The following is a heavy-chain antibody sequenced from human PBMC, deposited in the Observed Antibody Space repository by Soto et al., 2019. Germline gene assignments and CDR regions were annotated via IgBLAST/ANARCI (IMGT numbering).Heavy chain of an antibody. CDR3: AKDRGGYSYGYLYWFDP. Sequence: GGSLRLSCAASGFTFSSYAMSWVRQAPGKGLEWVSAISGSGGSTYYADSVKGRFTISRDNSKNTLYLQMNSLRAEDTAVYYCAKDRGGYSYGYLYWFDPWGQGTLVTVSS. V-gene: IGHV3-23*01. CDR1: GFTFSSYA. J-gene: IGHJ5*02. D-gene: IGHD5-18*01. CDR2: ISGSGGST.